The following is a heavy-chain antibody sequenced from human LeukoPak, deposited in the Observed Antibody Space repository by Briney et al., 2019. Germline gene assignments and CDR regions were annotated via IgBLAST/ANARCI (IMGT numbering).Heavy chain of an antibody. D-gene: IGHD6-6*01. CDR1: GYTFTSYY. CDR3: ARAGWEYSSSSVLDY. V-gene: IGHV1-46*01. CDR2: INPSGGST. J-gene: IGHJ4*02. Sequence: ASVKVSCKASGYTFTSYYMHWVRQAPGQGLEWMGIINPSGGSTSYAQKFQGRVTMTRDMSTSTVYMELSSLRSEDTAVYYCARAGWEYSSSSVLDYWGQGTLVTVSS.